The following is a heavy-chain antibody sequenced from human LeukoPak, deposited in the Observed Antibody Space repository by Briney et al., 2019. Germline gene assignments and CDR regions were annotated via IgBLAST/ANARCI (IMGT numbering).Heavy chain of an antibody. J-gene: IGHJ4*02. CDR2: IYYSGST. V-gene: IGHV4-59*08. D-gene: IGHD2-15*01. CDR3: ARHEESVGYFDY. Sequence: SETLSLTCTVSGGSITSYYWSWIRQPPGKGLEWIGYIYYSGSTNYNPPLKSRVTISVETSKNQFSLKLRSVTAADTAVYYCARHEESVGYFDYWGQGTLVTVSS. CDR1: GGSITSYY.